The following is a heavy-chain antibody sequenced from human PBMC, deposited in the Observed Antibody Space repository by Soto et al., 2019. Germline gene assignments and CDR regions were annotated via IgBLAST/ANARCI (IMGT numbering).Heavy chain of an antibody. CDR1: GGSITNYY. CDR2: MYYSGST. V-gene: IGHV4-59*01. D-gene: IGHD1-26*01. J-gene: IGHJ4*02. CDR3: ASLSGSYYFNY. Sequence: SETLSLTCTVSGGSITNYYWSWIRQPPGKRLEYIGYMYYSGSTNYNPSLKSRVTISVDTSKNQFSLKLSSVTAADTAVYYCASLSGSYYFNYWGQGTLVTVYS.